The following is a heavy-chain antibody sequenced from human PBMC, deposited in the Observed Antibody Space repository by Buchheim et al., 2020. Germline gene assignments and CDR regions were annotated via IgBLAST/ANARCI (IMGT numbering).Heavy chain of an antibody. J-gene: IGHJ4*02. CDR3: ARGSWYYDFWSGYYPRSLFDY. CDR1: GYTFTSYD. CDR2: MNPNSGNT. D-gene: IGHD3-3*01. Sequence: QVQLVQSGAEVKKPGASVKVSCKASGYTFTSYDINWVRQATGQGLEWMGWMNPNSGNTGYAQKFQGRVTMTRNTSISTAYMELSSLRSEDTAVYYCARGSWYYDFWSGYYPRSLFDYWGQGTL. V-gene: IGHV1-8*01.